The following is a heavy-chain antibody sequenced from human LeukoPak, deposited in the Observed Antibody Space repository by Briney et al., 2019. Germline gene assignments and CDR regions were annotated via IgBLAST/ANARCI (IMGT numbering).Heavy chain of an antibody. V-gene: IGHV4-61*01. Sequence: SETLSLTCTVSGGSVSSGSYYWGWIRQPPGKGLEWIGYIYYSGSTNYNPSLKSRVTISVDTSKNQFSLKLSSVTAADTAVYYCATGGEWLRGYYFDYWGQGTLVTVSS. CDR1: GGSVSSGSYY. CDR2: IYYSGST. D-gene: IGHD5-12*01. CDR3: ATGGEWLRGYYFDY. J-gene: IGHJ4*02.